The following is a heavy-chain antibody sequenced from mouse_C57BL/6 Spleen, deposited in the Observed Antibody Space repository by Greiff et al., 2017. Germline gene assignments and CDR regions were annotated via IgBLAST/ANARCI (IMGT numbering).Heavy chain of an antibody. Sequence: EVQLQQSGPELVKPGASVKISCKASGYSFTGYYMNWVKQSPEKSLEWIGEINPSTGGTTYNQKFKAKATLTVDKSSSTAYMQLKSLTSEDSAVYYCARSGFYYYGSRGFDYWGQGTTLTVSS. V-gene: IGHV1-42*01. CDR1: GYSFTGYY. D-gene: IGHD1-1*01. CDR3: ARSGFYYYGSRGFDY. J-gene: IGHJ2*01. CDR2: INPSTGGT.